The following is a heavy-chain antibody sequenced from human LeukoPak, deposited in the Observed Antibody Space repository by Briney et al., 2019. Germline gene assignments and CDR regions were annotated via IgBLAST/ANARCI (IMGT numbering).Heavy chain of an antibody. Sequence: GGSLRLSCAASGFTFTKYWLYWVRQVPGKRPVWVSRISGDGSSTAYADSVKGRFSISRDNPKNTLYLQMNSLGAEDTAVYYCAGQIMVRGVNDYWGQGTLVTVSS. D-gene: IGHD3-10*01. CDR3: AGQIMVRGVNDY. J-gene: IGHJ4*02. V-gene: IGHV3-74*01. CDR2: ISGDGSST. CDR1: GFTFTKYW.